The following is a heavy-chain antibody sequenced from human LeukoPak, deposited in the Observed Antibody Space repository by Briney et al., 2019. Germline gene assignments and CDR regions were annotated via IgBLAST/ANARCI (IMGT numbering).Heavy chain of an antibody. CDR1: GGSISSGSYY. J-gene: IGHJ5*02. D-gene: IGHD2-21*02. Sequence: RSSETLSLTCTVSGGSISSGSYYWGWIRQPPGKGLEWIGSIYYSGSTYYNPSLKSRVTISVDTSKTQFSLKLRSVTAADTAVYYCARPAGRAYSGGDCVRHWFDPWGQGTLVTVSS. CDR3: ARPAGRAYSGGDCVRHWFDP. V-gene: IGHV4-39*01. CDR2: IYYSGST.